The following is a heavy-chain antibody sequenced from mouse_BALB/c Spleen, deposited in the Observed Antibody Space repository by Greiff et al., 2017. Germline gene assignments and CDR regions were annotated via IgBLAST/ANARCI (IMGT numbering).Heavy chain of an antibody. CDR1: GFTFSSFG. V-gene: IGHV5-17*02. Sequence: EVMLVESGGGLVKPGGSLKLSCAASGFTFSSFGMHWVRQAPEKGLEWVAYISSGSSIIYYADTVKGRFTISRDNPKNTLFLQMTSLRSEDTAMYYCARYYGNYYAMDYWGQGTSVTVSS. J-gene: IGHJ4*01. D-gene: IGHD2-1*01. CDR3: ARYYGNYYAMDY. CDR2: ISSGSSII.